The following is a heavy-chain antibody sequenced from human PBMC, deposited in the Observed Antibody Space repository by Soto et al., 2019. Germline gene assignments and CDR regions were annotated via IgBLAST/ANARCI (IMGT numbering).Heavy chain of an antibody. CDR3: ARERSHYYDSSGPPDY. CDR2: IYTSGST. CDR1: GGSISSYY. D-gene: IGHD3-22*01. Sequence: SETLSLTCTVSGGSISSYYWSWIRQPAGKGLEWIGRIYTSGSTNYNPSLKSRVTMSVDTSKNQFSLKLSSVTAADTAVYYCARERSHYYDSSGPPDYWGQGTLVTVSS. J-gene: IGHJ4*02. V-gene: IGHV4-4*07.